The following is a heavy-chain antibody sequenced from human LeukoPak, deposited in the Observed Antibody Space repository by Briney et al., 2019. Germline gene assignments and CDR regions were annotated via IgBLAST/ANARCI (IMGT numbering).Heavy chain of an antibody. D-gene: IGHD3-3*01. CDR3: AGHFGAWHYFDY. J-gene: IGHJ4*02. CDR2: ISGSGGST. Sequence: GGSLRLSCAASGFTFSSYGMSWVRQAPGKGLEWVSAISGSGGSTYSTDSVKGRFTISRDNSKNTLYLQMNSLRPEDTAVYYCAGHFGAWHYFDYWGQGTLVTVSS. V-gene: IGHV3-23*01. CDR1: GFTFSSYG.